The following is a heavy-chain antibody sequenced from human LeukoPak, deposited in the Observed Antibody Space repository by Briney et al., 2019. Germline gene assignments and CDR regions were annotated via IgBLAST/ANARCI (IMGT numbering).Heavy chain of an antibody. V-gene: IGHV3-48*03. J-gene: IGHJ4*02. CDR1: GFTFSSYE. CDR3: AKDRNYYVYDY. D-gene: IGHD3-16*01. Sequence: GGSLRLSCAASGFTFSSYEMNWVRQAPGKGLVWVSYISSSGSTIYYADSVKGRFTISRDNAKNSLYLQMNSLRAEDTAVYYCAKDRNYYVYDYWGQGTLVTVSS. CDR2: ISSSGSTI.